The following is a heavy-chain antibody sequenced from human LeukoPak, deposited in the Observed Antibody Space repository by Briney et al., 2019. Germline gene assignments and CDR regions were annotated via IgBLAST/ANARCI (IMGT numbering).Heavy chain of an antibody. CDR1: GGSISSYY. D-gene: IGHD1-26*01. Sequence: SETLSLTCTVSGGSISSYYWSWIRQPARKGLEWIGRIYTSGSTNYNPSLKSRVTMPVDTSKNQFSLKLSSVTAADTAVYYCARATPLGATEGFDYWGQGTLVTVSS. CDR2: IYTSGST. J-gene: IGHJ4*02. V-gene: IGHV4-4*07. CDR3: ARATPLGATEGFDY.